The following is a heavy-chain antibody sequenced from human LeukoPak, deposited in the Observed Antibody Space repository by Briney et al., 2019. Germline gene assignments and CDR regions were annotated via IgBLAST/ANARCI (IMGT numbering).Heavy chain of an antibody. J-gene: IGHJ4*02. D-gene: IGHD2-2*02. CDR2: ISVYNGNT. V-gene: IGHV1-18*01. CDR3: ARTCSSSSCYMVH. CDR1: GYTFANFG. Sequence: ASVKVSCKASGYTFANFGITWVREAPGQGLEWMGWISVYNGNTNYAQNLQGRVTLTTDTSTSTAYMELRSLRSDDTALYYCARTCSSSSCYMVHWGQGTLVTVSS.